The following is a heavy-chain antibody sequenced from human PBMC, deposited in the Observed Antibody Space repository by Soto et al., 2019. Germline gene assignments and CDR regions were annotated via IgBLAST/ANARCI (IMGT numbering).Heavy chain of an antibody. D-gene: IGHD1-1*01. V-gene: IGHV3-74*01. CDR1: GFTFSSYW. J-gene: IGHJ6*03. CDR3: ARGERYYCMDV. Sequence: EMQLVESGGGLVQPGGSLRLSCAASGFTFSSYWMHWVRQAPGKGLVWVARISSDGSSTNYGDSVKGRFTISRDNAKNTLYWQVNSLRADDTAVYYCARGERYYCMDVWGKGTMVTVSS. CDR2: ISSDGSST.